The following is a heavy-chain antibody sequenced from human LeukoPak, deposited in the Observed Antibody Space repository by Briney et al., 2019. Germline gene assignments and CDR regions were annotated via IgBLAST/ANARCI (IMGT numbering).Heavy chain of an antibody. D-gene: IGHD5-18*01. J-gene: IGHJ4*02. CDR3: ARDTGDTAMAYFDY. V-gene: IGHV4-59*12. Sequence: SETLSLTCTVSGGSISSYYWSWIRQPPGKGLEWIGEIYHSGSTNYNPSLKSRVTISVDKSKNQFSLKLSSVTAADTAVYYCARDTGDTAMAYFDYWGQGTLVTVSS. CDR1: GGSISSYY. CDR2: IYHSGST.